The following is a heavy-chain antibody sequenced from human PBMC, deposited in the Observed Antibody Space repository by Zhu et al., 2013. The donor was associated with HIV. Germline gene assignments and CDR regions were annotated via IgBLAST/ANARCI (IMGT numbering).Heavy chain of an antibody. J-gene: IGHJ4*02. CDR2: INPQSGGT. CDR1: GYIFSDYY. D-gene: IGHD3-10*01. Sequence: QVQLVQSGADVKKPGASVKVSCKVSGYIFSDYYMHWVRQAPGQGLEWMGWINPQSGGTNYAQKFQGRVTMTRDTSMTTAYMELSRVTSDDTAVYYCARDHQSSMARGVKFDYWGQGTLVTVSS. CDR3: ARDHQSSMARGVKFDY. V-gene: IGHV1-2*02.